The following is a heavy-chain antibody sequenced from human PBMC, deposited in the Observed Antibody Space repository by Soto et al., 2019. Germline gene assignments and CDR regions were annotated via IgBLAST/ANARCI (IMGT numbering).Heavy chain of an antibody. V-gene: IGHV3-64*04. Sequence: GGSLRLSCAASGFTLSGYAMDWVRQAPGKGLEYVSGISSNGVGTYYANSVQGRFTISRDNSKNTVYLQMNSLRAEDTAVYYCAKVPSPDGETIWGKGTTVTVSS. J-gene: IGHJ6*03. CDR3: AKVPSPDGETI. CDR1: GFTLSGYA. CDR2: ISSNGVGT. D-gene: IGHD3-10*01.